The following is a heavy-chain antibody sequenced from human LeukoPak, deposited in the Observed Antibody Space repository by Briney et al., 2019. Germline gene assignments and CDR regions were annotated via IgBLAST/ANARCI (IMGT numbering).Heavy chain of an antibody. CDR1: GGTFSSYA. CDR3: ASGSYYYDSSGLDY. D-gene: IGHD3-22*01. CDR2: IIPIFGTA. J-gene: IGHJ4*02. Sequence: ASVKVSCKASGGTFSSYAISWVRQAPGQGLEWMGGIIPIFGTANYAQKFQGRVTITADESTSTVYMELSSLRSEDTAVYYCASGSYYYDSSGLDYWGQGTLVTVSS. V-gene: IGHV1-69*13.